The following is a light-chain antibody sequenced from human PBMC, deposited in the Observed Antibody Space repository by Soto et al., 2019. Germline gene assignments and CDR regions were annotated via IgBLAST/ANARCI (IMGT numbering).Light chain of an antibody. V-gene: IGLV1-51*01. CDR3: GTWDSSLSAVV. CDR1: SSNIGNNY. J-gene: IGLJ2*01. CDR2: DNN. Sequence: QSVLTQPPSVSAAPGQKVTSSCSGSSSNIGNNYVSWYQPLPGTAPKLLIYDNNKRPSGIPDRFSGSKSGTSATLGITGLQTGDEGDYYCGTWDSSLSAVVFGGGTKLTVL.